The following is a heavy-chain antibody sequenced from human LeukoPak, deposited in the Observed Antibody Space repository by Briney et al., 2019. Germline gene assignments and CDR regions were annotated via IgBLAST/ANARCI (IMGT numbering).Heavy chain of an antibody. D-gene: IGHD2/OR15-2a*01. V-gene: IGHV3-21*04. CDR2: ISSSSSWI. CDR3: ARGIID. J-gene: IGHJ4*02. Sequence: PGGSLRLSCAASGFTFSSYSMNWVRQAPGKGLEWVSSISSSSSWIYYTDSVKGRFTISRDNAKNSLYLQMNSLRVEDTAVYYCARGIIDWGQGTLVTVSS. CDR1: GFTFSSYS.